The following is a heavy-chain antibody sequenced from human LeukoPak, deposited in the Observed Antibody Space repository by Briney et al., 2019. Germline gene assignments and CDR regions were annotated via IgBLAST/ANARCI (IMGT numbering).Heavy chain of an antibody. D-gene: IGHD3-10*01. CDR1: AFTVSRYS. Sequence: AFTVSRYSMKVVVPFKKKGLEWVSSISSSSSYIYYADSVKGRFTISRDNAKNSLYLQMNSLRAEDTAVYYCARDLLSEAYYGSGSHGYYYYYGMDVWGQGTTVTVSS. V-gene: IGHV3-21*01. CDR3: ARDLLSEAYYGSGSHGYYYYYGMDV. J-gene: IGHJ6*02. CDR2: ISSSSSYI.